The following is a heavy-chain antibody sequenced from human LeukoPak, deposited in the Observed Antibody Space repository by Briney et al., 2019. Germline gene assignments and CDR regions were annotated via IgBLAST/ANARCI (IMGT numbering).Heavy chain of an antibody. CDR2: IWYNGSNK. D-gene: IGHD3-22*01. Sequence: GGSLRLSCAASGFTFSSFAMHWVRQAPGKGLEWVADIWYNGSNKYYAESVKGRFTISRDNSKNTLYLQMNSLRAEDTAVYYCAKTPTRYYDSSGYYYFDFWGQGTLVTVSS. J-gene: IGHJ4*02. CDR1: GFTFSSFA. V-gene: IGHV3-33*06. CDR3: AKTPTRYYDSSGYYYFDF.